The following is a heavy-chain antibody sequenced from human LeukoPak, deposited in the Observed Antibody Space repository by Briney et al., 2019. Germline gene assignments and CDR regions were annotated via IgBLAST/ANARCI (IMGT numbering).Heavy chain of an antibody. CDR2: INSDGSST. J-gene: IGHJ6*04. V-gene: IGHV3-74*01. D-gene: IGHD3-10*01. CDR3: ARDYYGSGSYGYYYYGMDV. CDR1: GFTFSSYW. Sequence: GGSLRLSCAASGFTFSSYWMHWVRQAPGKGLVWVSRINSDGSSTSYADSVKGRFTISRDNAKNTLYLQMNSLRAEDTAVYYCARDYYGSGSYGYYYYGMDVWGKGTTVTVSS.